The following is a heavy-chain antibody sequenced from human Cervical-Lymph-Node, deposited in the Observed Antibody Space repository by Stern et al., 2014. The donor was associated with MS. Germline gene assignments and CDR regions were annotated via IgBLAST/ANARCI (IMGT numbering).Heavy chain of an antibody. J-gene: IGHJ5*02. CDR1: GGSINSGNFY. D-gene: IGHD6-13*01. CDR3: ARDSWRGDSSNWYTSWFAP. V-gene: IGHV4-31*03. Sequence: QVQLVQSGPGLVKPSQTLSLTCTVSGGSINSGNFYWTWIRQLPGKGLEWIGYIYHSGSTYYNPSLKSRVTIAVNMSTNRFFLPLNSVPVADTAVYFWARDSWRGDSSNWYTSWFAPWGQGTQVTVPP. CDR2: IYHSGST.